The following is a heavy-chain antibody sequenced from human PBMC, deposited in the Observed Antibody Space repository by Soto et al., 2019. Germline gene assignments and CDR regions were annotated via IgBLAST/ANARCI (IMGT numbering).Heavy chain of an antibody. CDR2: IHYSGNT. J-gene: IGHJ4*02. Sequence: SETLSLTCTVSGGSISSSSHYWGWVRQPPGKGLEWIGNIHYSGNTKYNPSLKSRVTMSVDTSKNQFSLKLISVTAADTAKYFCAREGNLGRWLQPLDFWGQGTLVTVS. CDR3: AREGNLGRWLQPLDF. D-gene: IGHD5-12*01. CDR1: GGSISSSSHY. V-gene: IGHV4-39*07.